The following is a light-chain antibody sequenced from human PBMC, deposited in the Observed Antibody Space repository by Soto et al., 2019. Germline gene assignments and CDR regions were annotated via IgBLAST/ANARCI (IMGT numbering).Light chain of an antibody. CDR2: SAS. J-gene: IGKJ4*01. CDR3: QQLSRYPLT. CDR1: QALSNY. V-gene: IGKV1-9*01. Sequence: DNQLTQSPSVLSATVGDTVTITCRASQALSNYLAWYQQKPGKAPDLLIYSASTLQSGVPSRFSGSGSETEFSLTIRALQPEDFATYYCQQLSRYPLTFGGGTKVDIK.